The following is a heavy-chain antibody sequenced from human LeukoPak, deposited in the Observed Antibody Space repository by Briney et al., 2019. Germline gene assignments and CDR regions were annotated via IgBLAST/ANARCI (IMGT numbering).Heavy chain of an antibody. Sequence: GASVKVSCKVSGYTLTELSMHWVRQAPGKGLEWMGGFDPEDGETIYAQKFQGRVTMTEDTSTDTAYMELSSLRSDDTAVYYCARVIGENYSSGRYYFDYWGQGTLVTVSS. CDR2: FDPEDGET. J-gene: IGHJ4*02. D-gene: IGHD6-19*01. CDR1: GYTLTELS. CDR3: ARVIGENYSSGRYYFDY. V-gene: IGHV1-24*01.